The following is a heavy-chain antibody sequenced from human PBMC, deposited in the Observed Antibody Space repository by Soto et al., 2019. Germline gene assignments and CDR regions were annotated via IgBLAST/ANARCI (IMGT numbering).Heavy chain of an antibody. CDR2: IDPSDSYT. D-gene: IGHD6-13*01. Sequence: PGQSLKISCKGSGYSFTSYWISWVRQMPGKGLEWMGRIDPSDSYTNYSTSFQGHVTISADKSISTAYLQWSSLKAWDTAMYYCARQGSSWLYNWFEPWGQGTLVTVSS. J-gene: IGHJ5*02. CDR3: ARQGSSWLYNWFEP. CDR1: GYSFTSYW. V-gene: IGHV5-10-1*01.